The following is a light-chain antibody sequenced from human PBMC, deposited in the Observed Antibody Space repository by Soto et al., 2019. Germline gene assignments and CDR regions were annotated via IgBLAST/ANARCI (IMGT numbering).Light chain of an antibody. CDR1: QGISSY. CDR2: AAS. CDR3: QQLNSYPIT. V-gene: IGKV1-9*01. Sequence: DIQLTQSPSSLSASVGDRVTITCRASQGISSYLGWYQQKPGSAPKLLIYAASTLQSGVPSRFSGSGSGTEFTLTISSLQPEDFATYYCQQLNSYPITFGQGTRLEI. J-gene: IGKJ5*01.